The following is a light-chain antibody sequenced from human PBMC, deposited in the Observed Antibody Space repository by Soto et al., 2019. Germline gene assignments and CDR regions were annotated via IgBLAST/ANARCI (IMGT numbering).Light chain of an antibody. CDR2: WAS. J-gene: IGKJ5*01. Sequence: DLVMTHSPDSLAVALGERATINCKSSQSLLYRSNNKNYLSWYQQKPRQPPKLLIYWASTRESGVPDRFSGSGSGTDFTLTISSLQAEDVAVYYCQQYYITPITFGQGTRLEIK. V-gene: IGKV4-1*01. CDR1: QSLLYRSNNKNY. CDR3: QQYYITPIT.